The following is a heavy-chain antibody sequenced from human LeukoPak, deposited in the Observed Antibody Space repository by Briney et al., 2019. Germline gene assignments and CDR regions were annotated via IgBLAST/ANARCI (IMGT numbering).Heavy chain of an antibody. J-gene: IGHJ5*02. D-gene: IGHD6-13*01. CDR2: ISAYNGNT. Sequence: ASVKVSCKASGYTFTSYGIIWVRQAPGQGLEWMGWISAYNGNTNYAQKLQGRVTMTTDTSTSTAYMELRSLRSDDTAVYYCAVSSSWYNWFDPWGQGTLVTVSS. CDR1: GYTFTSYG. V-gene: IGHV1-18*01. CDR3: AVSSSWYNWFDP.